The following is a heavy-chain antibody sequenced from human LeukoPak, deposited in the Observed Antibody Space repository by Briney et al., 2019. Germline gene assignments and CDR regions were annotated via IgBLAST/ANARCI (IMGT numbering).Heavy chain of an antibody. V-gene: IGHV1-69*05. CDR3: AREDSGSYYSFDY. J-gene: IGHJ4*02. Sequence: SVKVSCKASGGTFSSYAISWVRQAPGQGLEWMGGIIPIFGTANYAQKLQGRVTMTTDTSTSTAYMELRSLRSDDTAVYYCAREDSGSYYSFDYWGQGTLVTVSS. D-gene: IGHD1-26*01. CDR2: IIPIFGTA. CDR1: GGTFSSYA.